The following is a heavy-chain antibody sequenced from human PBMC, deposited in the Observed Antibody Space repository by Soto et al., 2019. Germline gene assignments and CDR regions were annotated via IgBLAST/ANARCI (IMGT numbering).Heavy chain of an antibody. D-gene: IGHD3-16*01. CDR1: GIVFSDY. CDR3: ARLPFPWGGFDP. CDR2: ISGSGRTI. Sequence: QVQLVESGGGLVKPGGSLRLSCAASGIVFSDYMSWVRQAPGKGLEWLSYISGSGRTIYSADSVKGRFTISRDNATNSLYVQMNNVRTEDTAVYYCARLPFPWGGFDPWGQGTLVTVSP. V-gene: IGHV3-11*01. J-gene: IGHJ5*02.